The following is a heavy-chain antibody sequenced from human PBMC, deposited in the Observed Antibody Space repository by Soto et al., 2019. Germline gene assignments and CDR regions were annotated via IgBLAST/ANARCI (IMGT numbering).Heavy chain of an antibody. J-gene: IGHJ5*01. CDR3: AIIYQMPHDS. Sequence: QVQLLQSGAEVKKPGASVKVSCKASGYTFTTFSIQWVRQAPGQSLEWMGWIDPATGNTKYSQKFQGRVSFTRDTPASTAYMELRSLTSEDTSVFYCAIIYQMPHDSLGQGTLVTVAS. V-gene: IGHV1-3*01. CDR1: GYTFTTFS. D-gene: IGHD2-2*01. CDR2: IDPATGNT.